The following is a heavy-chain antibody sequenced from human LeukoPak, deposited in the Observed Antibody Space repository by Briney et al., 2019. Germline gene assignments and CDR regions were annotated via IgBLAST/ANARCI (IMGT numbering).Heavy chain of an antibody. Sequence: SETLSLTCAVYGGSFSGYYWSWIRQPPGKGPEWIGEINHSGSTNYNPSLKSRVTISVDTSKNQFSLKLSSVTAADTAVYYCAGQEIDIWGQGTMVTVSS. J-gene: IGHJ3*02. CDR3: AGQEIDI. CDR2: INHSGST. CDR1: GGSFSGYY. V-gene: IGHV4-34*01.